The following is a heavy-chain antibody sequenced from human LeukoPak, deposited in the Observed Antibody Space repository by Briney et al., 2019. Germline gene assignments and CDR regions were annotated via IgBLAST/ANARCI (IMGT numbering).Heavy chain of an antibody. CDR2: INQDDSQI. CDR1: GFTFNKYW. CDR3: ARGHYYSGTYLSFFDY. Sequence: GGSLRLSCAASGFTFNKYWMTWVRQAPGKGLEWVANINQDDSQIYYLESVEGRFTITRGNAKNSLHLQMNSLRAEDTAIYFCARGHYYSGTYLSFFDYWGQGTLVTVSS. V-gene: IGHV3-7*01. D-gene: IGHD3-10*01. J-gene: IGHJ4*02.